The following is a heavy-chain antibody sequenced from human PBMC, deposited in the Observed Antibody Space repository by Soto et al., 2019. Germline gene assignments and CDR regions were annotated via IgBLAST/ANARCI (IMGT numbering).Heavy chain of an antibody. J-gene: IGHJ4*02. CDR1: GFTFSSYA. Sequence: LRLSCAASGFTFSSYAMHWVRQAPGKGLEWVAVISYDGSNKYYADSVKGRFTISRDNSKNTLYLQMNSLRAEDTAVYYCARAGYYGSGSYYNWGQGTLVTVSS. CDR2: ISYDGSNK. CDR3: ARAGYYGSGSYYN. D-gene: IGHD3-10*01. V-gene: IGHV3-30*14.